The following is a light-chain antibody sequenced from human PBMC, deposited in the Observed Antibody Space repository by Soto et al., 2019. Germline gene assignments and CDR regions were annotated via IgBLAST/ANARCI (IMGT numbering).Light chain of an antibody. CDR2: GAS. J-gene: IGKJ4*01. Sequence: EIVLTQSPGTLSLSPGERATLSCRASQSVSSSYLAWYQQKPGQAPRLLIYGASSRATGIPDRFSGSGSGTDFTLTISRLEPEDFAVYYCQHYDGTFGGGTKVDIK. V-gene: IGKV3-20*01. CDR3: QHYDGT. CDR1: QSVSSSY.